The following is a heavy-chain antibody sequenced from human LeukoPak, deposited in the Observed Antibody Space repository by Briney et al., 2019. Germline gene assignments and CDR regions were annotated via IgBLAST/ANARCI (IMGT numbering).Heavy chain of an antibody. V-gene: IGHV4-38-2*02. CDR3: ARGNGDYRYGMDV. CDR2: ISHSGST. D-gene: IGHD4-17*01. J-gene: IGHJ6*02. Sequence: SETPSLTCTVSGGSISNYYWGWIRQPPGKGLEWIGSISHSGSTYYNPSLKSRVTISVDTSENQFSLKLSSVTAADTAVYYCARGNGDYRYGMDVWGQGTTVTVSS. CDR1: GGSISNYY.